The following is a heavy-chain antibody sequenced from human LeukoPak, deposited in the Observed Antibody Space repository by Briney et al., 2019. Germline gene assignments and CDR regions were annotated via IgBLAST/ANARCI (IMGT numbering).Heavy chain of an antibody. Sequence: ASVKVSCKTSGDTFTNHDINWVRQSTGQGLEWMGWMNPNSGNTGYAQKFQGRVTLTRNPSRNTAYLEVSSLKASDTAMYYCARLYPNVFDDFAGVYRNNWFDPWGQGTLVTVSS. CDR1: GDTFTNHD. D-gene: IGHD3-16*02. CDR3: ARLYPNVFDDFAGVYRNNWFDP. J-gene: IGHJ5*02. CDR2: MNPNSGNT. V-gene: IGHV1-8*02.